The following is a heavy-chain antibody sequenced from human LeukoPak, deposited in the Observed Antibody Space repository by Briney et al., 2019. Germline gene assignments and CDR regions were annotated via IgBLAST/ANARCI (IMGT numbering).Heavy chain of an antibody. V-gene: IGHV1-2*02. CDR1: GYTFTGYY. CDR2: INPNSGGT. Sequence: ASVKVSCKASGYTFTGYYMHWVRQAPGQGLEWMGWINPNSGGTNYAQKFQGRVTMTRDTSISTAYMDLNSLRSDDTAIYFCARANPYDNNGYSPELRYWGQGTLVTVSS. J-gene: IGHJ4*02. CDR3: ARANPYDNNGYSPELRY. D-gene: IGHD3-22*01.